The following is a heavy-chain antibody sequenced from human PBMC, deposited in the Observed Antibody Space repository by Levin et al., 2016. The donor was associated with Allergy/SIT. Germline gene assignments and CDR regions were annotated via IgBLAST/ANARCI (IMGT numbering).Heavy chain of an antibody. J-gene: IGHJ3*02. CDR1: GYTFTSYY. CDR2: INPSGGST. CDR3: ARARQMGIAPALHAFDI. V-gene: IGHV1-46*03. D-gene: IGHD6-25*01. Sequence: ASVKVSCKASGYTFTSYYMHWVRQAPGQGLEWMGIINPSGGSTSYAQKFQGRVTMTRDTSTSTVYMELSSLRSEDTAVYYCARARQMGIAPALHAFDIWGQGTMVTVSS.